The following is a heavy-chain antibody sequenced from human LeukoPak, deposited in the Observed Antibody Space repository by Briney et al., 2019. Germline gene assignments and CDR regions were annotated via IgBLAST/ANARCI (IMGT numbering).Heavy chain of an antibody. J-gene: IGHJ6*03. D-gene: IGHD6-13*01. CDR3: ARVTYSSSWYVGNYMDV. V-gene: IGHV3-48*01. CDR1: GFTFSSYS. Sequence: GGSLRLSCAASGFTFSSYSMNWVRQAPGKGLEWASYISSSSSTIYYADSVKGRFTISRDNAKNSLYLQMNSLRAEDTAVYYCARVTYSSSWYVGNYMDVWGKGTTVTVSS. CDR2: ISSSSSTI.